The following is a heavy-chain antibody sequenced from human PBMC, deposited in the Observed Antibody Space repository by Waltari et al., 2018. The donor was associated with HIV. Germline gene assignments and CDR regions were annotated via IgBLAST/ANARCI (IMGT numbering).Heavy chain of an antibody. CDR3: ARDSAPGLAVDDDDGEFFYYGLDV. D-gene: IGHD6-19*01. Sequence: QVHLEPWGTGLLRPSETLSLPCAVSGGSFSGYYLSWVSQSPGRGLEWVGEVHHVGRTNYSPSLKGRVTVSVDTSKNQFSLTMRSVTAADTAVYYCARDSAPGLAVDDDDGEFFYYGLDVWGQGTTVTVSS. CDR1: GGSFSGYY. J-gene: IGHJ6*01. CDR2: VHHVGRT. V-gene: IGHV4-34*01.